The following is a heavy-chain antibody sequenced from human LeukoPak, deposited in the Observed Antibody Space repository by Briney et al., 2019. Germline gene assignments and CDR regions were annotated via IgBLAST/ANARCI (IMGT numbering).Heavy chain of an antibody. CDR3: ARGGNWNSASYPRPPDH. CDR2: INPYSGGT. D-gene: IGHD1-7*01. J-gene: IGHJ4*02. V-gene: IGHV1-2*02. CDR1: GYTFTGYY. Sequence: SSVKVSCKASGYTFTGYYMHWVRQAPGQGLEWMGWINPYSGGTNYAQTFQGRVTMTRDKSISTAYMELSRLRSDDTAVYYCARGGNWNSASYPRPPDHWGQGTLVTVSS.